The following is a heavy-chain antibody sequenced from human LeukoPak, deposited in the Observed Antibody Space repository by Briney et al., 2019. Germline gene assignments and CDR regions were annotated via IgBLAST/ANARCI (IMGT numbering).Heavy chain of an antibody. J-gene: IGHJ3*02. V-gene: IGHV5-51*01. CDR2: IYPGDSDT. D-gene: IGHD3-22*01. CDR3: ARRLSSSTYYYDSSGYQFDI. Sequence: GESLKISCKGSGYSFTSYWIGWVRQKPGKGLEWMGIIYPGDSDTRYSPSFQGQVTISADKSISTAYLQWSSLKASDTAMYYCARRLSSSTYYYDSSGYQFDIWGQGTMVTVSS. CDR1: GYSFTSYW.